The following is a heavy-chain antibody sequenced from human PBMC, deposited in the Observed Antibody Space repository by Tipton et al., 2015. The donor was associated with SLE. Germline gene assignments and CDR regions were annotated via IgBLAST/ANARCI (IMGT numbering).Heavy chain of an antibody. J-gene: IGHJ4*02. D-gene: IGHD1-1*01. CDR1: GGSISSGYY. CDR2: IYHSGST. Sequence: TLSLTCTVSGGSISSGYYWGWIRQPPGKGLEWIGSIYHSGSTYYNPSLKSRVTISVDTSKNQFSLKLSSVTAADTAVYYCARAGRAWSLFDYWGQGTLVTVSS. V-gene: IGHV4-38-2*02. CDR3: ARAGRAWSLFDY.